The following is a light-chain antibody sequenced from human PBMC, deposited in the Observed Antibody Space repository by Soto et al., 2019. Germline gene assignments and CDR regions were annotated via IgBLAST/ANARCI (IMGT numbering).Light chain of an antibody. CDR3: LISSGGARV. CDR1: TGAVTIGHY. J-gene: IGLJ3*02. CDR2: DTN. V-gene: IGLV7-46*01. Sequence: QAVVTQEHSLTVSPGGTVSLTCGSNTGAVTIGHYPYWFQQKPGQAPRTLVYDTNNRHSWTPARFSGSLLGGKAALTLSGAQPEDEADYYCLISSGGARVFGGGTKLTVL.